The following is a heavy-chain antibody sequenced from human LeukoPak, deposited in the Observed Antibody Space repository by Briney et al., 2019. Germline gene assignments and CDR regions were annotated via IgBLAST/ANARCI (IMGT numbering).Heavy chain of an antibody. J-gene: IGHJ4*02. V-gene: IGHV1-69*01. CDR2: IIPIFGTA. CDR3: ARDPGYSSGWYGYFDY. D-gene: IGHD6-19*01. CDR1: GGTFSSYA. Sequence: GSSVKVSCKASGGTFSSYAISWVRQAPGQGLEWMGGIIPIFGTANYAQKFQGRVTITADESTSTAYMELSSLRSEDTAVYYCARDPGYSSGWYGYFDYWGQGTLVTVSS.